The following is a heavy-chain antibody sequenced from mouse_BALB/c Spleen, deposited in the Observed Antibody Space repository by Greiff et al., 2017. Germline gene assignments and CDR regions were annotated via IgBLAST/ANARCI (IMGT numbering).Heavy chain of an antibody. J-gene: IGHJ4*01. CDR2: IWRGGST. V-gene: IGHV2-5-1*01. D-gene: IGHD2-3*01. CDR1: GFSLTSYG. CDR3: AKKKGDGYDAMDY. Sequence: VQVVESGPSLVQPSQSLSITCTVSGFSLTSYGVHWVRQSPGKGLEWLGVIWRGGSTDYNAAFMSRLSITKDNSKSQVFFKMNSLQADDTAIYYCAKKKGDGYDAMDYWGQGTSVTVSS.